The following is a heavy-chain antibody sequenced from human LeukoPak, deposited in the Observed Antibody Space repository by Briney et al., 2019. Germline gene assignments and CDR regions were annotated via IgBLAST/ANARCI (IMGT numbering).Heavy chain of an antibody. CDR2: IKQDGSEK. Sequence: GGSLRLSRAASGFTFSSYWMSWVRQAPGKGLEWVANIKQDGSEKYYVDSVKGRFTISRDNAKNSLYLQMNSLRAEDTAVYYCARGSPDYYGSGSYGGDYWGQGTLVTVSS. CDR1: GFTFSSYW. J-gene: IGHJ4*02. D-gene: IGHD3-10*01. V-gene: IGHV3-7*01. CDR3: ARGSPDYYGSGSYGGDY.